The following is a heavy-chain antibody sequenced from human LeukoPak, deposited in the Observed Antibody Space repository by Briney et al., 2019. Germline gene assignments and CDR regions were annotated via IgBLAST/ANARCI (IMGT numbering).Heavy chain of an antibody. V-gene: IGHV4-39*01. CDR3: AREYYYDSSGSLNLNFDY. CDR1: GGSISSSSYY. CDR2: IYYSGST. D-gene: IGHD3-22*01. Sequence: SETLSLTCTVSGGSISSSSYYWGWIRQPPGKGLERIGSIYYSGSTYYNPSLKSRVTISVDTSKNQFSLKLSSVTAADTAVYYCAREYYYDSSGSLNLNFDYWGQGTLVTVSS. J-gene: IGHJ4*02.